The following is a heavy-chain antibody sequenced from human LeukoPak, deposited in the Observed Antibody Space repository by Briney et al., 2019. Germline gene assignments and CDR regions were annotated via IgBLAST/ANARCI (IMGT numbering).Heavy chain of an antibody. J-gene: IGHJ4*02. CDR3: ARYPMSSGNFDY. V-gene: IGHV3-23*01. CDR2: ISGRGDSA. CDR1: GFTFSSSW. D-gene: IGHD3-10*01. Sequence: GESLKISCAASGFTFSSSWMYWVRQAPGKGLEWVSAISGRGDSAYYADSVRGRFTISRDNSKNTLYLLMNSLRADDTAVYFCARYPMSSGNFDYWRQGTLVTVSS.